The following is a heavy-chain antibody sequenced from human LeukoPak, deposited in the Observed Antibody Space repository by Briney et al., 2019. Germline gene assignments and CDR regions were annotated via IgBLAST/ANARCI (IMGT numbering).Heavy chain of an antibody. J-gene: IGHJ4*02. CDR2: MNPNSANT. CDR3: ARARLVRGPVTPLYYFDY. CDR1: GYTFTTYD. Sequence: GASVEVSCKASGYTFTTYDINWVRQATGQGLEWMGWMNPNSANTGYAQKFQGRVTITRNTSISTAYMELNCLRSDDTAVYYCARARLVRGPVTPLYYFDYWGQGVLVTVSS. D-gene: IGHD2-8*02. V-gene: IGHV1-8*03.